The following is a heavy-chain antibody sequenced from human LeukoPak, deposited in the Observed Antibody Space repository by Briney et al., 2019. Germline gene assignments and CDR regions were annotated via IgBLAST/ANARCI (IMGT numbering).Heavy chain of an antibody. D-gene: IGHD3-3*01. V-gene: IGHV4-34*01. Sequence: SETLSLTCAVYGGSFSGYYWSWIRQPPEKGLEWIGEINRSGSTNYNPSLKSRVTISVDTSKNQFSLKLSSVTAADTAVYYCARGHVLRFLEWLTHNWFDPWGQGTLVTVSS. CDR1: GGSFSGYY. CDR3: ARGHVLRFLEWLTHNWFDP. CDR2: INRSGST. J-gene: IGHJ5*02.